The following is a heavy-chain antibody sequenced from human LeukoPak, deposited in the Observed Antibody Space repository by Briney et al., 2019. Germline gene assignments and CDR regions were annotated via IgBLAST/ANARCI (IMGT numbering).Heavy chain of an antibody. D-gene: IGHD3-22*01. V-gene: IGHV3-48*04. Sequence: GGSLRLSCAASGFTFSSYSMNWVRQAPGKGLEWVSYISSSSSTIYYADSVKGRFTISRDNAKNSLYLQMNSLRAEDTAVYYCARSKPTMIVVVNAGEDAVFDYWGQGTLVTVSS. J-gene: IGHJ4*02. CDR3: ARSKPTMIVVVNAGEDAVFDY. CDR2: ISSSSSTI. CDR1: GFTFSSYS.